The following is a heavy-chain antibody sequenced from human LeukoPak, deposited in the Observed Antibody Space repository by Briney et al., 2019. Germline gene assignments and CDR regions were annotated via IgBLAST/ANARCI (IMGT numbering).Heavy chain of an antibody. V-gene: IGHV3-21*01. Sequence: GGSLRLSCAASGFTFSSYSMNWVRQAPGKGLEWVSSISSSSSYIYYADSVKGRFTISRDNAKNSLYLRMNSLRAEDTAVYYCASKHGAFDYWGQGTLVTASP. CDR1: GFTFSSYS. J-gene: IGHJ4*02. CDR3: ASKHGAFDY. CDR2: ISSSSSYI.